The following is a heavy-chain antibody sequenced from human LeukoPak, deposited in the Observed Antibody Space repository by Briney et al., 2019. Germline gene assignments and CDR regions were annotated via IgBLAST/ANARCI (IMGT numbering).Heavy chain of an antibody. D-gene: IGHD1-26*01. V-gene: IGHV4-38-2*02. Sequence: SETLSLTCTVSGYSISSGYYWSWIRQPPGKGLEWIGEINRSGSTNYNPSLKSRVTISVDTSKNQFSLKLSSVTAADTAVYYCARGPRGSGSYPRLYYYYYYMDVWGKGTTVTVSS. CDR2: INRSGST. CDR1: GYSISSGYY. J-gene: IGHJ6*03. CDR3: ARGPRGSGSYPRLYYYYYYMDV.